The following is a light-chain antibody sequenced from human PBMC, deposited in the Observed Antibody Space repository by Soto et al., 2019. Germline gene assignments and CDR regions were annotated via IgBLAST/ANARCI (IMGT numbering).Light chain of an antibody. Sequence: LAQPPSVSGSPGQSVTISCTGTSSDVGKYDRVSWYQQPPGTAPKLIIYEVTNRPSGVPARFSGSKSGNTASLTISGLQAEDEADYYCSSYISTSRYVFGAGTKVT. CDR2: EVT. V-gene: IGLV2-18*02. CDR1: SSDVGKYDR. J-gene: IGLJ1*01. CDR3: SSYISTSRYV.